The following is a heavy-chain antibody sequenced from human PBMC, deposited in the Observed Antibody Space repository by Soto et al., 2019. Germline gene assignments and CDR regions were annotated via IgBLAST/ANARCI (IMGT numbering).Heavy chain of an antibody. Sequence: SGCPSLSSAVCRDSVRSSEWDWIRKPAGKGLEWIGRIYKSGTNNYNPSLKSRVTMSVDTSKNQFSLKLNSVTAADTAVYYCARDRNYYDSSCYYPLDSWGQGTLVTVSS. CDR3: ARDRNYYDSSCYYPLDS. CDR2: IYKSGTN. J-gene: IGHJ5*01. D-gene: IGHD3-22*01. V-gene: IGHV4-4*07. CDR1: RDSVRSSE.